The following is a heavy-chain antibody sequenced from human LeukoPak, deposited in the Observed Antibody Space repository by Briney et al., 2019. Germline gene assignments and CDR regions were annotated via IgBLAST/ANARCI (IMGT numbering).Heavy chain of an antibody. V-gene: IGHV3-23*01. CDR3: ARGSGYSYGSFDY. CDR1: GFTFSSYA. D-gene: IGHD5-18*01. J-gene: IGHJ4*02. CDR2: ISGSGGST. Sequence: GGSLRLSCAASGFTFSSYAMSWVRQAPGKGLEWVSAISGSGGSTYYADSVKGRFTISRDNSKNTLYLQMNSLRAEDTAVYYCARGSGYSYGSFDYWGQGTLVTVSS.